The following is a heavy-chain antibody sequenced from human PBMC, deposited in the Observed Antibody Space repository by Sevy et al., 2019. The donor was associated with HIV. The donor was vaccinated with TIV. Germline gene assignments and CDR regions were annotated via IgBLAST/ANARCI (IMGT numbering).Heavy chain of an antibody. V-gene: IGHV4-59*01. J-gene: IGHJ6*02. Sequence: SETLSLTCTVSGGSISGYYRSWIRQPPGKGLEWIEYNYYTGSTNYNPSLKSRVTISVATSKNQVSLRLISVTAADTAVDYCARGSPDHYFGVDVWGQGTTVTVSS. CDR2: NYYTGST. CDR1: GGSISGYY. CDR3: ARGSPDHYFGVDV.